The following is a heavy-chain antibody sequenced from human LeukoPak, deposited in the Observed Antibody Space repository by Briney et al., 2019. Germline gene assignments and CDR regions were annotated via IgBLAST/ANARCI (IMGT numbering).Heavy chain of an antibody. D-gene: IGHD1-1*01. Sequence: GGSLRLSCAASGFTFDDYAMHWVWQAPGRGLEWVSGISWNSGSIGYADSVKGRFTISRDNAKNSLYLQMNSLRAEDMALYYCAKARFPNRSPTGTFNRVAFDIWGQGTMVTVSS. V-gene: IGHV3-9*03. CDR2: ISWNSGSI. CDR1: GFTFDDYA. CDR3: AKARFPNRSPTGTFNRVAFDI. J-gene: IGHJ3*02.